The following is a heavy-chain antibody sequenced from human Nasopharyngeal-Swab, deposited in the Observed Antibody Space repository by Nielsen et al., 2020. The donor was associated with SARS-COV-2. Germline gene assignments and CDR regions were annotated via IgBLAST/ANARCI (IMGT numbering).Heavy chain of an antibody. V-gene: IGHV3-13*05. CDR2: IGTAGDP. J-gene: IGHJ6*02. CDR1: GFTFSSYD. D-gene: IGHD3-10*01. Sequence: GESLKISCAASGFTFSSYDMHWVRQATGKGLEWVSAIGTAGDPYYPGSVKGRFTISRENAKNSLYLQMNSLRAGDTAVYYCARGDGTMVRGVIIRGDMDVWGQGTTVTVSS. CDR3: ARGDGTMVRGVIIRGDMDV.